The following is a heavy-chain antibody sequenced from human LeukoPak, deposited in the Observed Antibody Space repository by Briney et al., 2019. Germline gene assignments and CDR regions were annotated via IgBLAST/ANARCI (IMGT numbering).Heavy chain of an antibody. J-gene: IGHJ6*02. CDR2: IIPIFGTA. Sequence: ASVKVSCKASGGTFSSYTISWVRQAPGQGLEWMGGIIPIFGTANYAQKFQGRVTITADESTSTAYMELSSLRSEDTAVYYCARGRYSSSINSMDVWGQGTTVTVSS. V-gene: IGHV1-69*13. CDR3: ARGRYSSSINSMDV. CDR1: GGTFSSYT. D-gene: IGHD6-6*01.